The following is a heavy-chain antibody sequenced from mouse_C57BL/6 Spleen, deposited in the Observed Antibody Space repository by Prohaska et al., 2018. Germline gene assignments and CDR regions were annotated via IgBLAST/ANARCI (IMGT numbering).Heavy chain of an antibody. D-gene: IGHD1-1*01. CDR1: GFTFSGFW. Sequence: EVQLLETGGGLVQPGGSRGLSCEGSGFTFSGFWMSWVRQTPGKTLEWNGDINSDGSVINYAPSIKDRFTIFRDNDKSTLYLQMSNVRSEDTATYFCMRYGSSYWYFDVWGTGTTVTVSS. J-gene: IGHJ1*03. CDR2: INSDGSVI. V-gene: IGHV11-2*01. CDR3: MRYGSSYWYFDV.